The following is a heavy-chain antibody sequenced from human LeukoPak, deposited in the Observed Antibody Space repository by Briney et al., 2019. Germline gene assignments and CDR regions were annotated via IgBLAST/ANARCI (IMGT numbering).Heavy chain of an antibody. CDR1: GFTFCSYW. D-gene: IGHD6-19*01. V-gene: IGHV3-74*01. Sequence: GGSLRLSCVASGFTFCSYWMHWVRQAPGKGLVWVSRINSDGSSTSYADSVKGRFTISRDNATNTLYLQMNSLRAEDTAIYYCARAYSSAWYVPGDYWGQGTLVTVSS. CDR3: ARAYSSAWYVPGDY. CDR2: INSDGSST. J-gene: IGHJ4*02.